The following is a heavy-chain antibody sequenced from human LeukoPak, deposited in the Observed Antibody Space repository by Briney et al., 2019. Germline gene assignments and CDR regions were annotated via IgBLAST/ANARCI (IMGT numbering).Heavy chain of an antibody. CDR1: GYTFSSYG. V-gene: IGHV3-30*18. D-gene: IGHD3-22*01. J-gene: IGHJ4*02. Sequence: GRSLRLSCAASGYTFSSYGIHWVRQAPGKGLEWVAVILFDGSNQSYADSVKGRFTISRDNSKNTVYLQMNSLRAEDTAVYYCAKADDYYDTSGYFSFDSWGQGTLVTVSS. CDR2: ILFDGSNQ. CDR3: AKADDYYDTSGYFSFDS.